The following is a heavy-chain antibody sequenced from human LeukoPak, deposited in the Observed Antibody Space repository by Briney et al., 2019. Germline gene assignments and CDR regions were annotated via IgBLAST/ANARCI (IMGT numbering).Heavy chain of an antibody. D-gene: IGHD6-19*01. Sequence: GGSLRLSCAGFGFSVTTYYMTWVRQAPGKGLESVSVISDSGRTYYADSVKGRFTISRDNSKNTFFLQMNNLKVEDSALYYCAADKTTGGWYELDYWGQGTLVTVSS. CDR1: GFSVTTYY. J-gene: IGHJ4*02. V-gene: IGHV3-53*01. CDR3: AADKTTGGWYELDY. CDR2: ISDSGRT.